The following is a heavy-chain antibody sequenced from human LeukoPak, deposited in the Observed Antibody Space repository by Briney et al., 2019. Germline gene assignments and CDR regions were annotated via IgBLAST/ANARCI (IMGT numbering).Heavy chain of an antibody. CDR1: GFTLTNHR. D-gene: IGHD4-17*01. V-gene: IGHV3-7*01. CDR3: AYGTWA. Sequence: LAGGSLTLSCSPSGFTLTNHRMSAVPAAPGYGLNWEDNINLDGSENFYVDSVKGRFTISMDNAKNSLYLEKNCVRAEDTAVYSCAYGTWAWGKVILVTVS. CDR2: INLDGSEN. J-gene: IGHJ5*02.